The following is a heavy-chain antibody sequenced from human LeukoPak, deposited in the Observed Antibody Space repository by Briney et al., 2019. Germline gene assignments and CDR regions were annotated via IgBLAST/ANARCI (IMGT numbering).Heavy chain of an antibody. CDR3: ARARVYRGRKSYYYGMDV. Sequence: GGSLRLSCAASGFTFSSYGMHWVRQAPGKGLVWVSRINSDGSSTSYADSVKGRFTISRDNAKNTLYLQMNSLRAEDTAVYYCARARVYRGRKSYYYGMDVWGKGTTVTVSS. D-gene: IGHD2-8*01. V-gene: IGHV3-74*01. J-gene: IGHJ6*04. CDR2: INSDGSST. CDR1: GFTFSSYG.